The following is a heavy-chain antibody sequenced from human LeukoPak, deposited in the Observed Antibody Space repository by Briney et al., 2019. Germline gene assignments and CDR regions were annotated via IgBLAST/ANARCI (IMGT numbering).Heavy chain of an antibody. CDR3: AKDWCWNYIWNFDY. V-gene: IGHV3-23*01. Sequence: PGGSLRLSCAASGFTFSGYAMSWVRQAPGKGLEWVSTISGTFGIMYSADCVKGWFTNSRDNSKNTLYLQMDSLRVEDTAVYYCAKDWCWNYIWNFDYWGQGTLVTVSS. CDR2: ISGTFGIM. J-gene: IGHJ4*02. D-gene: IGHD1-7*01. CDR1: GFTFSGYA.